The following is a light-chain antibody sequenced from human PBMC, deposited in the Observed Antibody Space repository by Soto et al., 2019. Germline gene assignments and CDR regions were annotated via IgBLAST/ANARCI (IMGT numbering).Light chain of an antibody. V-gene: IGKV3-20*01. CDR1: QSIDSSY. CDR2: AAS. CDR3: QQYGSSPLA. J-gene: IGKJ4*01. Sequence: EIVVTQSPGTLSLAPGERVTLSCRASQSIDSSYLGWYQQKPGQAPRLLVFAASNRATGIPDRFSGSGSGTDFTLTITRLEPEDFAVYYCQQYGSSPLAFGGGTRVEIK.